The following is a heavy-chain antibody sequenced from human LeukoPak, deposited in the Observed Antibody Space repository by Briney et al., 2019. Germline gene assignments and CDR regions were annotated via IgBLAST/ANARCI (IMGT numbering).Heavy chain of an antibody. CDR1: GGSFSGYY. J-gene: IGHJ4*02. D-gene: IGHD3-22*01. CDR3: ARRMAYYYVSSGYKDDY. V-gene: IGHV4-34*01. Sequence: PSETLSLTCAVYGGSFSGYYWSWIRQPPGKGLEWIGEINHSGSTNYNPSLKSRVTISVDTSKNQFSLKLSSVTAADTAVYYCARRMAYYYVSSGYKDDYWGQGTLVTVSS. CDR2: INHSGST.